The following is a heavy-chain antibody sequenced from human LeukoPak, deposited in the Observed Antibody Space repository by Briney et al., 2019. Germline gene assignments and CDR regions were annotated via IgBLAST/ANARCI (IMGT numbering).Heavy chain of an antibody. V-gene: IGHV1-69*13. D-gene: IGHD1-26*01. CDR1: GGTFSCYA. CDR2: IIPIFGTA. Sequence: SSVKVSCKASGGTFSCYAISWVRQAPGQGLAWMGGIIPIFGTANYAQKFQGRVTITADESTSTAYMELSSLRSEDTAVYYCARDWEGLGEYWYFDLWGRGTLVTVSS. J-gene: IGHJ2*01. CDR3: ARDWEGLGEYWYFDL.